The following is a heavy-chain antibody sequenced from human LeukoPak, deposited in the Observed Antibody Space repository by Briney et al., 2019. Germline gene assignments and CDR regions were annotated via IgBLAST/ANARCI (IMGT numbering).Heavy chain of an antibody. CDR1: GYSFTSYW. V-gene: IGHV5-51*01. D-gene: IGHD2-21*02. CDR3: ARAVTAADWYFDL. Sequence: GESLKISCKGSGYSFTSYWIGWVRQMPGKGLGWMGIIYPGDSDTRYSPSFQGQVTISADKSISTAYLQWSSLKASDTAMYYCARAVTAADWYFDLWGRGTLVTVSS. CDR2: IYPGDSDT. J-gene: IGHJ2*01.